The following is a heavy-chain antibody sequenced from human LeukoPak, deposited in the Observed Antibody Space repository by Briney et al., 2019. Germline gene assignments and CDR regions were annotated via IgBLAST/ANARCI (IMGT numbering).Heavy chain of an antibody. J-gene: IGHJ4*02. V-gene: IGHV3-53*01. D-gene: IGHD5-18*01. CDR2: IYTAGST. CDR1: GFTVSSKY. CDR3: ARGMTSEVTAGDY. Sequence: GGSLRLSCAASGFTVSSKYMSWVRQAPGKGLEWVSVIYTAGSTHYADSVKGRFTISRDNSKNTLYLQMNSLRAEDTAVYYCARGMTSEVTAGDYWGRGTLVTVSS.